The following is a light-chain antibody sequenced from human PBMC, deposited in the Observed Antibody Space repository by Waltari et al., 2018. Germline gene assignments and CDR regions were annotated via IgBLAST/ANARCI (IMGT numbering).Light chain of an antibody. CDR3: QQYNSYSIT. CDR2: RAS. V-gene: IGKV1-5*03. CDR1: QTISSW. Sequence: DIQMTQSPSTLSASVGDRVTITCRASQTISSWLAWYQQKPVQAPRLLIYRASTLESGVPSRFSGSGAGTEFTLTISSLQPDDFATYYCQQYNSYSITFGQGTRLEIK. J-gene: IGKJ5*01.